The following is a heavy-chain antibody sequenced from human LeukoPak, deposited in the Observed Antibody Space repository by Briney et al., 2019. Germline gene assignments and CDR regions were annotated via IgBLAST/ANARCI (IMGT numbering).Heavy chain of an antibody. CDR1: GFTFSSYA. CDR2: ISGSGGST. CDR3: AKDKVAEYYFDY. Sequence: GGSLRLSCAASGFTFSSYAMSWVRQAPGKGLERVSAISGSGGSTYYADSVKGRFTISRDNSKNTLYLQMNSLRAEDTAVYYCAKDKVAEYYFDYWGQGTLVTVSS. D-gene: IGHD2-15*01. J-gene: IGHJ4*02. V-gene: IGHV3-23*01.